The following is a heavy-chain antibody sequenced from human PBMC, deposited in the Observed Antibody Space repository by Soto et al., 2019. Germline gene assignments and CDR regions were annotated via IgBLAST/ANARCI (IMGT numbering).Heavy chain of an antibody. CDR3: ARALQILYSGRSPAGY. V-gene: IGHV1-2*02. D-gene: IGHD1-26*01. J-gene: IGHJ4*02. CDR1: GYTFTGYY. Sequence: GASVKVSCKASGYTFTGYYMHWVRQAPGQGLEWMGWINPNGGGTSYAQKFQGRVTMTRDTSTSTAYMELSSLRSEDTAVYYCARALQILYSGRSPAGYWGQGTLVTVSS. CDR2: INPNGGGT.